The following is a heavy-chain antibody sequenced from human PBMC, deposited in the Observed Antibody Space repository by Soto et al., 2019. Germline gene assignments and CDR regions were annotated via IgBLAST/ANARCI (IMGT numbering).Heavy chain of an antibody. V-gene: IGHV3-74*03. CDR3: ARGGLQHAMDV. CDR1: GFTFSNYW. D-gene: IGHD6-13*01. Sequence: EVQLVESGGGLVQPGGSLRLSCAASGFTFSNYWMYWVRQAPGKGLVWVSRVNNDGTDTTHADSVKGRFTISRDNAENTLYLQMNSLRAEGTAVYYCARGGLQHAMDVWGQGSKVTVSS. CDR2: VNNDGTDT. J-gene: IGHJ6*02.